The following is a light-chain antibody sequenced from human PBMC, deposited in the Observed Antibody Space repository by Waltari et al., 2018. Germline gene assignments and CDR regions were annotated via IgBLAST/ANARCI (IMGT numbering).Light chain of an antibody. Sequence: EIVLTQSPGTLSLSPGERATLSCRASQSIGRYLIWYQQKPCQAPRLLIYGASTRAAGIPDRFSGSGSGTDFSLTISRLEPEDFAVYYCQNHERLPAVFGRGTKVEIK. J-gene: IGKJ1*01. CDR2: GAS. CDR1: QSIGRY. CDR3: QNHERLPAV. V-gene: IGKV3-20*01.